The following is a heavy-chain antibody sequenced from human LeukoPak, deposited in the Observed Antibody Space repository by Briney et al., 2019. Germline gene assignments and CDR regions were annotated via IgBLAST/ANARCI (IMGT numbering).Heavy chain of an antibody. J-gene: IGHJ4*02. Sequence: GGSLRLSCAASGFTVSSNYMSWVRQAPGKGLEWVSVIYSGGSTYYADSVKGRFTISRDNSKNTLYLQMNSLRAEDTAVYYCARSPEGYGSYYFDYWGQGTLVTVSS. D-gene: IGHD3-10*01. V-gene: IGHV3-66*01. CDR2: IYSGGST. CDR1: GFTVSSNY. CDR3: ARSPEGYGSYYFDY.